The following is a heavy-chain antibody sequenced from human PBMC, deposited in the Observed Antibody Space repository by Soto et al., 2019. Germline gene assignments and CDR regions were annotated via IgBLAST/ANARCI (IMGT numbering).Heavy chain of an antibody. CDR2: VYHSGNT. J-gene: IGHJ4*02. CDR1: GYSIRNVTW. D-gene: IGHD6-13*01. V-gene: IGHV4-4*02. CDR3: ARGEGQQQRDY. Sequence: SSETPALPFPFSGYSIRNVTWGLWLRQPPGKGLEWIGKVYHSGNTNYNPSLKSRVIISVDKSKNQFSLKLSSVTDADTAMYYCARGEGQQQRDYWGQGTLVTVS.